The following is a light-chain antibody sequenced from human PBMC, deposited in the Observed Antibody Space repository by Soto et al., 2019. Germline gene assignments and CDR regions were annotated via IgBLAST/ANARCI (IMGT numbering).Light chain of an antibody. CDR3: QQANSFPLT. V-gene: IGKV1-12*01. CDR2: GAS. Sequence: DIQLTQSPSSLSSSVGDRVTITCRASQGVSKWLAWSQQKPGKAPILLIHGASNLQTGVPSRFSGSGSGTDFVLTITSLQPEDIATYFCQQANSFPLTFGQGTRLDIK. J-gene: IGKJ5*01. CDR1: QGVSKW.